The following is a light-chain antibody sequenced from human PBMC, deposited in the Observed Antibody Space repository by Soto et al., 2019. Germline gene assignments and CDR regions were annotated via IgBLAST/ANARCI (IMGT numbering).Light chain of an antibody. J-gene: IGKJ1*01. CDR1: QSLLQSNGYNY. CDR2: LGS. CDR3: MQALQILMWT. V-gene: IGKV2-28*01. Sequence: DIVMTQSPLSLPVTPGEPASISCRSSQSLLQSNGYNYLDWYVQKPGQSPQLLIYLGSNRASGVPDRFSGSGSGTAFTLKISRVAAEDVGVYYCMQALQILMWTFGQGTKVEIK.